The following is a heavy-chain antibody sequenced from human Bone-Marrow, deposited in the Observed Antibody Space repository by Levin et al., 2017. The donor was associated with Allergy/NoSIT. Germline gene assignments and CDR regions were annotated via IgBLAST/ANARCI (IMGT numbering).Heavy chain of an antibody. D-gene: IGHD1-26*01. V-gene: IGHV3-49*04. CDR3: TRDTYYTLLENYYYSMDV. J-gene: IGHJ6*02. Sequence: GGSLRLSCTASGFTFGDYAMSWVRQAPGKGLEWVGFIRSKAYGGTTEYAASVKGRFTISRDDSKSIAYLQMNSLKTEDTAVYYCTRDTYYTLLENYYYSMDVWGQGTTVTVSS. CDR1: GFTFGDYA. CDR2: IRSKAYGGTT.